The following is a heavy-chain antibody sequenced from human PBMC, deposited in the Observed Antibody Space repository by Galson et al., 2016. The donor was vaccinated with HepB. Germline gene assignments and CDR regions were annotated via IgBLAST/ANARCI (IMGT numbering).Heavy chain of an antibody. CDR2: IYWNDDK. CDR1: GFSLTTSGVG. Sequence: LVKPTPTLTLTCTFSGFSLTTSGVGVGWIRQPPGKALEWLALIYWNDDKRNSPSLKSRLTILKDTSKNQVVLTMTNLDPVDTATYYCAHLVNWNPLSYFDYWGPGILVTVSS. V-gene: IGHV2-5*01. CDR3: AHLVNWNPLSYFDY. J-gene: IGHJ4*02. D-gene: IGHD1-20*01.